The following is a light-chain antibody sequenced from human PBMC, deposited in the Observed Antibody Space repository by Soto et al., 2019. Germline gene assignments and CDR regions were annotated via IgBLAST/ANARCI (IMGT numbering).Light chain of an antibody. CDR1: QSVSTN. V-gene: IGKV3-15*01. J-gene: IGKJ1*01. Sequence: IVMTQSPATLSVSPGKRATLSCRASQSVSTNLAWYQQKPGQAPRLLIYGASTRATGVPARFSGSGSGTEFTLTITSLQSEDFAVYFCQQHSGWPRTFGQGTKVEIK. CDR3: QQHSGWPRT. CDR2: GAS.